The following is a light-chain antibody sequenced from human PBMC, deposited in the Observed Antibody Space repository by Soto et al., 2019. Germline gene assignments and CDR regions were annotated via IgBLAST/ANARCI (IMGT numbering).Light chain of an antibody. CDR2: DNN. Sequence: QSVLTQPPSVSAAPGQEVSISCSRGSSNIGRNYVCWYQQLPGTAPKLLIYDNNKRPSDIPDRFSGSQSGTSATLAITGLQTGDEADYYYATWDSSLSVGVFGGGTKLTVL. CDR1: SSNIGRNY. J-gene: IGLJ2*01. CDR3: ATWDSSLSVGV. V-gene: IGLV1-51*01.